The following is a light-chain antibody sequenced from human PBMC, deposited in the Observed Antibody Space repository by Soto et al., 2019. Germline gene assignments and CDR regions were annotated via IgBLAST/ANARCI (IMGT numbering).Light chain of an antibody. CDR1: QGISNW. J-gene: IGKJ2*01. Sequence: DIQMTQSPSYVSASVGDRVTITCRASQGISNWLAWYQQKPGKAPKLLIFVASTLQSGVPSRFRGSGSGTEFTLTISSLQPEDSATYYCQQANSLPHTFGQGTKLEIK. CDR2: VAS. V-gene: IGKV1-12*01. CDR3: QQANSLPHT.